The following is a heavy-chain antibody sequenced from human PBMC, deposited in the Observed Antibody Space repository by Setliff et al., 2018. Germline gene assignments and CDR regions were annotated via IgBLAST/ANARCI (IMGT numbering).Heavy chain of an antibody. J-gene: IGHJ4*02. CDR1: GGSISSYY. V-gene: IGHV4-4*07. Sequence: SETLSLTCTVSGGSISSYYWSWIRQPAGKGLEWIGHIYIGGSANYNPSRKSRVTISVDTSKNQFSLKVSSVTAADTAVYYCARSFSRREKFLLDYWGQGALVTVSS. CDR2: IYIGGSA. CDR3: ARSFSRREKFLLDY.